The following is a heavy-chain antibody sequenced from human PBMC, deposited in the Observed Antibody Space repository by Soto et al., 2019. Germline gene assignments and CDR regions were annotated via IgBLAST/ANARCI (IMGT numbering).Heavy chain of an antibody. J-gene: IGHJ5*02. V-gene: IGHV1-18*01. CDR3: ARVLPPFDP. Sequence: QVPLVQSGAEVKQPGASVKVSYKASGYTFTSYGISWVRQAPGQGLEWMGWINAYNGNTNYAQKLQGRVTMTTDTTTSTAYMELRRMRSDDTAVYYCARVLPPFDPWGQGTLVTVSS. D-gene: IGHD3-10*01. CDR1: GYTFTSYG. CDR2: INAYNGNT.